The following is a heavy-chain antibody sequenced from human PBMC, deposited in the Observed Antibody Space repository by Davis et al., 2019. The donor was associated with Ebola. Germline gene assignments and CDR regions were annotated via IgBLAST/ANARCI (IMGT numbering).Heavy chain of an antibody. J-gene: IGHJ4*02. CDR3: AKSTGTTGPFDF. CDR2: VYPGDSDT. CDR1: GYSFSNYW. D-gene: IGHD1-1*01. Sequence: GESLKISCEGSGYSFSNYWIAWVRQMAGKGLEWMGTVYPGDSDTRYRPSFQGQVTISVDRSISTAFLQWDSLKASDTAMYYCAKSTGTTGPFDFWGQGTLITVSS. V-gene: IGHV5-51*01.